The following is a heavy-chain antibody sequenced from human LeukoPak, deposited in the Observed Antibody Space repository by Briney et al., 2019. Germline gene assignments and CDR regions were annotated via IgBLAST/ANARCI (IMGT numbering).Heavy chain of an antibody. D-gene: IGHD2-2*01. CDR2: ISASGGTT. V-gene: IGHV3-23*01. CDR1: GFTFSIYA. CDR3: AKEPREYCSSTSCPNWIDA. Sequence: PGGSLRLSCAASGFTFSIYAMSWVRQAPGKGLEWVSAISASGGTTYYADSVKGRFTISTDNSKNTLYLQTSTLRAEDTAVYYCAKEPREYCSSTSCPNWIDAWGQGTLVTVSS. J-gene: IGHJ5*02.